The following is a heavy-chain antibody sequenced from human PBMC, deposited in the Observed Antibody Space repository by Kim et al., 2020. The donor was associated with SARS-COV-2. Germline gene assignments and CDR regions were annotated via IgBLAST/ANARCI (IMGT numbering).Heavy chain of an antibody. J-gene: IGHJ4*02. CDR3: ARWFGTMVRGSFPY. Sequence: NPPLTSRVTMSTDASKNQCSLKLSSVTAADTAVYYCARWFGTMVRGSFPYWGQGTLVTVSS. D-gene: IGHD3-10*01. V-gene: IGHV4-31*02.